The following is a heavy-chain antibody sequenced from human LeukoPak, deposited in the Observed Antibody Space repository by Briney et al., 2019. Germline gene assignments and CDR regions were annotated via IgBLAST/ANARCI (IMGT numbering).Heavy chain of an antibody. J-gene: IGHJ4*02. CDR2: ISVSGSRI. CDR3: AKEGRSSWYFHEVDS. D-gene: IGHD6-13*01. Sequence: GGSLRLSCAASGFTFSSYAMSWVRQAPGKGLEWVSEISVSGSRIYYADSVKGRFTISRDNSKNTLYLQMNSLRDEDTAVYYCAKEGRSSWYFHEVDSWGQGTLVTVSS. CDR1: GFTFSSYA. V-gene: IGHV3-23*01.